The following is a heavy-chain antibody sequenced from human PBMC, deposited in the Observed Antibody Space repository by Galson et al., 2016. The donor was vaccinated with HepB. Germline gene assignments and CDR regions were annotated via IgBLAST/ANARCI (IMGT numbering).Heavy chain of an antibody. D-gene: IGHD6-13*01. V-gene: IGHV4-34*01. CDR2: VDHTGST. Sequence: SETLSLTCAVYGGSLSGYHWSWIRQPPGKGLEWIGDVDHTGSTYYSPSLQSRVTISEDIFKNQFSLRLSSVTAADTAVYYCAKEMQLRGGQGTLVTVSS. CDR3: AKEMQLR. J-gene: IGHJ4*02. CDR1: GGSLSGYH.